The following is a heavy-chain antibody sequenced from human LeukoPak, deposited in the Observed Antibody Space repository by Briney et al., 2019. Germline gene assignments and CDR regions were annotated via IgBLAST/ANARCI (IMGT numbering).Heavy chain of an antibody. Sequence: ASVKVSCKASGYTFTSYGISWVRQAPGQGLEWVGWISAYNGNTNYAQKLQGRVTMTTDTSTSTAYMELRSLRSDDTAVYYCARDVGLLWFGELYYDYWGQGTLVTVSS. J-gene: IGHJ4*02. V-gene: IGHV1-18*01. CDR1: GYTFTSYG. CDR3: ARDVGLLWFGELYYDY. CDR2: ISAYNGNT. D-gene: IGHD3-10*01.